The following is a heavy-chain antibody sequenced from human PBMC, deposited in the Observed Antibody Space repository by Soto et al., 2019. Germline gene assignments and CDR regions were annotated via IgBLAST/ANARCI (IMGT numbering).Heavy chain of an antibody. CDR3: ARDLYGDYVGYNWFDP. J-gene: IGHJ5*02. D-gene: IGHD4-17*01. Sequence: LETLSLTCAVYGGSFSGYYWSWIRQPPGKGLEWIGEINHSGSTNYNPSLKSRVTISVDTSKNQFSLKLSSVTAADTAVYYCARDLYGDYVGYNWFDPWGQGTLVTVSS. V-gene: IGHV4-34*01. CDR1: GGSFSGYY. CDR2: INHSGST.